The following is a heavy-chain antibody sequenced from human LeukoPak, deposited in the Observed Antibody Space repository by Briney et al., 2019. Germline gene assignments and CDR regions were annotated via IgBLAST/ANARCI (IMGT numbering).Heavy chain of an antibody. V-gene: IGHV1-2*06. CDR1: GYTFTDYY. J-gene: IGHJ4*02. Sequence: VSVKVSCKASGYTFTDYYMHWVRQAPGQGLEWMGRINPKSGGTNYAQKFQGRVTMTRDTSISTAYTELSSLRSEDTAVYYCARLLRYYLDYWGQGTLVTVSS. D-gene: IGHD3-16*01. CDR2: INPKSGGT. CDR3: ARLLRYYLDY.